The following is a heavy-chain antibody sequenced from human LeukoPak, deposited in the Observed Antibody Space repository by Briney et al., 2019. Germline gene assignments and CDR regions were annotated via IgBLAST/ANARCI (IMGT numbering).Heavy chain of an antibody. J-gene: IGHJ4*02. Sequence: GESLKISCKTSGYTYWIGWVRQMPGKGLEWMGIIYPGDSETRYSPSFQGQVTISADKSISTAYLQWSSLKASDTAMYYCARLTRDRQFDYWGQGTLVTVSS. CDR2: IYPGDSET. CDR1: GYTYW. CDR3: ARLTRDRQFDY. V-gene: IGHV5-51*01. D-gene: IGHD7-27*01.